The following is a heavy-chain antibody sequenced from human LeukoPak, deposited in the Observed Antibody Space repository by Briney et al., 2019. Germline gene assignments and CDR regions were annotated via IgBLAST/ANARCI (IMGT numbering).Heavy chain of an antibody. CDR1: GYTFTSYD. Sequence: GSVKVSCKASGYTFTSYDINWVRQATGQGLEWMGWMNPNNGNTGYAQKFQGRVTMTRNTSISTAYMELSSLRSEDTAVYYCARVGSGYAQNFDYWGQGTLVTVSS. D-gene: IGHD5-12*01. V-gene: IGHV1-8*01. CDR3: ARVGSGYAQNFDY. J-gene: IGHJ4*02. CDR2: MNPNNGNT.